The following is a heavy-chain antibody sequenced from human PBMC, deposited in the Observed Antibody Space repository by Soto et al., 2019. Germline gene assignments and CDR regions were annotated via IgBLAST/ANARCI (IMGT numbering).Heavy chain of an antibody. Sequence: EVQLVESGGGLVQPGGSLRLSCAASGFTFSSYWIHWVRQAPGEGLVWVSRIKGDEITTNYADSVKGPFTISRDNGKKTVFLQVNCLRAADTAVSYCARGAFGAYNLASWGQGPLITFSS. CDR3: ARGAFGAYNLAS. J-gene: IGHJ5*02. CDR1: GFTFSSYW. V-gene: IGHV3-74*01. CDR2: IKGDEITT. D-gene: IGHD3-3*01.